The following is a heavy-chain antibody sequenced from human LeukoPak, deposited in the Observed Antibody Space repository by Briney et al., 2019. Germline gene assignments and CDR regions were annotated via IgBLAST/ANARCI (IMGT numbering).Heavy chain of an antibody. CDR1: GFTVSSNY. J-gene: IGHJ6*03. CDR2: IYSGGST. Sequence: EPGVSLRLSCAASGFTVSSNYMSWVRQDPGKGLEWVSVIYSGGSTYYADSVKGRFTISRDNSKNTLYLQMNSLRAEDTAVYYCARVSSSWPYYYYYYMDVWGKGTTVTVSS. CDR3: ARVSSSWPYYYYYYMDV. V-gene: IGHV3-53*01. D-gene: IGHD6-13*01.